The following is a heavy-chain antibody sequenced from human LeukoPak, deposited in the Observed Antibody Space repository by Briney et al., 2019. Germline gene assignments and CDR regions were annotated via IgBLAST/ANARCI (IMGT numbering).Heavy chain of an antibody. CDR1: GYTFTSYA. CDR2: INAGNGNT. V-gene: IGHV1-3*01. Sequence: GASVKVSCKASGYTFTSYAVHWVRQAPGQRLEWMGWINAGNGNTKYSQKFQGRVTITRDTSASTAYMELSSLRSEDTAVHYCARDIAARRAFDYWGQGTLVTVSS. CDR3: ARDIAARRAFDY. D-gene: IGHD6-6*01. J-gene: IGHJ4*02.